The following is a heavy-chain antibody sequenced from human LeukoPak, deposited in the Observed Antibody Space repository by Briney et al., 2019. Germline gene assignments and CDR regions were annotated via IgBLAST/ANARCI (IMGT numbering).Heavy chain of an antibody. CDR1: GDSISSSKKY. V-gene: IGHV4-39*07. CDR3: ARESQVWFGELFEGGSYYYYMDV. CDR2: IYYSGNT. D-gene: IGHD3-10*01. J-gene: IGHJ6*03. Sequence: SETLSLTCTVSGDSISSSKKYWGWVRQPPGKGLEWIGSIYYSGNTYYNPSLKSRVTISLDTSKNQFSLKLSSVTAADTAVYYCARESQVWFGELFEGGSYYYYMDVWGKGTTVTISS.